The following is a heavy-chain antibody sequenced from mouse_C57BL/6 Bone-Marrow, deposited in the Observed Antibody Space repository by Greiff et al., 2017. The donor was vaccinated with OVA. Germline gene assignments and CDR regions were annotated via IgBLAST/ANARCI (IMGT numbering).Heavy chain of an antibody. CDR1: GYTFTDYY. D-gene: IGHD1-1*01. CDR3: ARRTTVGRGAMDY. J-gene: IGHJ4*01. CDR2: INPNNGGT. V-gene: IGHV1-26*01. Sequence: VQLQQSGPELVKPGASVKISCKASGYTFTDYYMNWVKQSHGKSLEWIGDINPNNGGTSYNQKFKGKATLTVDKSSSTAYMELRSLTSEDSAVYYCARRTTVGRGAMDYWGQGTSVTVSS.